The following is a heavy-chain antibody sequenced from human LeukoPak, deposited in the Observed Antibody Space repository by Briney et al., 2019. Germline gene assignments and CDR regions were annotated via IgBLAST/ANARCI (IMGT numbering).Heavy chain of an antibody. CDR3: ARDRAPDYYDSSGYYPLDY. D-gene: IGHD3-22*01. J-gene: IGHJ4*02. CDR1: GYTFTSYG. CDR2: ISAYNGNT. Sequence: ASVKVSCKASGYTFTSYGISWVRPAPGQGLEWMGWISAYNGNTNYAQKLQGRVTMTTDTSTSTAYMELRSLRSDDTAVYYCARDRAPDYYDSSGYYPLDYWGQGTLVTVSS. V-gene: IGHV1-18*01.